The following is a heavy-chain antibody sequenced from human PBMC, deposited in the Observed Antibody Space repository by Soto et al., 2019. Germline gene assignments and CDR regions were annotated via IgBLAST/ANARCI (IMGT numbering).Heavy chain of an antibody. CDR1: GFTFSNYW. D-gene: IGHD6-6*01. CDR2: IKQDGGQT. Sequence: PGGSLRLSCATSGFTFSNYWMTWVRQAPGKGLKWLANIKQDGGQTYYMDSVKGRFTVSRDNAKNSVYLQMNSLRAEDTAVYYCARIGYSSSSNDFWGRGTLVTVSS. J-gene: IGHJ4*02. CDR3: ARIGYSSSSNDF. V-gene: IGHV3-7*05.